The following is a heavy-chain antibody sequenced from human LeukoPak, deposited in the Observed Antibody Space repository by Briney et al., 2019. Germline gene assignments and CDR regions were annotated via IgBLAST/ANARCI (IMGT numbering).Heavy chain of an antibody. Sequence: PGGSLRPSCAASGFSFSSYAMHWVRQAPGKGLEWVAVMSYDGGHKYYADSVKGRLTISRDNSKNTLYLQMNSLRAGDTAVYYCAKGQLVDYGMDVWGQGTTVTVSS. CDR1: GFSFSSYA. D-gene: IGHD2-15*01. CDR3: AKGQLVDYGMDV. V-gene: IGHV3-30*18. J-gene: IGHJ6*02. CDR2: MSYDGGHK.